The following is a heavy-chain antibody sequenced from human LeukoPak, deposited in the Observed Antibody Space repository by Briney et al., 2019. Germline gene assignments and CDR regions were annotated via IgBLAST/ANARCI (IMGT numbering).Heavy chain of an antibody. Sequence: ASVEVSCKASGYMFSTSYMHWVRQAPGQGLEWMGVINTSDGGTSYAQKFQGRVTMTTDTSTTTVYMELSSLRSEDTALYYCARDDGYCGGDCYSGVDYWGQGTLVTVSS. V-gene: IGHV1-46*01. CDR2: INTSDGGT. CDR1: GYMFSTSY. D-gene: IGHD2-21*02. CDR3: ARDDGYCGGDCYSGVDY. J-gene: IGHJ4*02.